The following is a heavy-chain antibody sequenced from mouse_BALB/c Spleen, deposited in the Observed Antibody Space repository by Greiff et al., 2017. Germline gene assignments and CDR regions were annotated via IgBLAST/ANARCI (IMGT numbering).Heavy chain of an antibody. CDR2: ISSGSSTI. J-gene: IGHJ3*01. CDR3: ARDYYGSPFAY. CDR1: GFTFSSFG. D-gene: IGHD1-1*01. Sequence: VQLKESGGGLVQPGGSRKLSCAASGFTFSSFGMHWVRQAPEKGLEWVAYISSGSSTIYYADTVKGRFTISRDNPKNTLFLQMTSLRSEDTAMYYCARDYYGSPFAYWGQGTLVTVSA. V-gene: IGHV5-17*02.